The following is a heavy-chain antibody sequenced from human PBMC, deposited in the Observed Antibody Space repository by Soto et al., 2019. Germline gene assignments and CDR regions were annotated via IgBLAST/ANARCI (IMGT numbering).Heavy chain of an antibody. D-gene: IGHD1-26*01. CDR1: GFPLSTYT. CDR2: IFLGGAT. Sequence: PGGSLRLSCAASGFPLSTYTMNWGRQPPGKGLEWVSGIFLGGATYYTDSVTGRFTISRDNSKSTLYLQMSSLRGEDTAVYYCARETVLVGSQYYYYGMDVSGQGNTVSVSS. J-gene: IGHJ6*02. V-gene: IGHV3-23*03. CDR3: ARETVLVGSQYYYYGMDV.